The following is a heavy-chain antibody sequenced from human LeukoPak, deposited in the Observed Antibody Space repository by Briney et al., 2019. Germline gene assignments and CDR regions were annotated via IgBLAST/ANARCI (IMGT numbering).Heavy chain of an antibody. D-gene: IGHD2-8*02. CDR1: GGSISSSNYY. CDR2: IYYSGST. J-gene: IGHJ4*02. CDR3: ARGQSWSFDF. V-gene: IGHV4-39*07. Sequence: SETLSLTCTVSGGSISSSNYYWGWIRQPPGKGLEWIGSIYYSGSTYYNPSLKSRVTISVDTSKNQFSLKLSSVTAADTAVYYCARGQSWSFDFWGQGTRVSVSS.